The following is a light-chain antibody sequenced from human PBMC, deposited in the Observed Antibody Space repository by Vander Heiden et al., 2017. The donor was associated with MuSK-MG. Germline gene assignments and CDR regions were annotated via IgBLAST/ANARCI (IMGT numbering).Light chain of an antibody. CDR3: CAYAGSDPEV. CDR1: SSDVGGYNY. CDR2: DVR. V-gene: IGLV2-11*01. Sequence: QSALTQPRSVSGSPGQSVTISCTETSSDVGGYNYVSWYQQHPGEAPKLMIYDVRQRPSGVPDRFSGSKSGNTASLTISGLQAEDEGDYYCCAYAGSDPEVFGPGTKVTVL. J-gene: IGLJ1*01.